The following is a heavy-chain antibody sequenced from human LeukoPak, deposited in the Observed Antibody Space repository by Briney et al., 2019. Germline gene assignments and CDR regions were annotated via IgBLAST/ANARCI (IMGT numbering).Heavy chain of an antibody. J-gene: IGHJ4*02. V-gene: IGHV3-30*03. CDR1: GVTLSPYG. D-gene: IGHD3-10*01. CDR2: ITYDGYYK. CDR3: ARDLSPVVRASPMGY. Sequence: GRSLRLSCAASGVTLSPYGMHWVRQAPGKGLEWVALITYDGYYKYYSDSVKGRFTISSDTSKNTLSLQMNSLRAEDTAVYYCARDLSPVVRASPMGYWGQGTLVTVSS.